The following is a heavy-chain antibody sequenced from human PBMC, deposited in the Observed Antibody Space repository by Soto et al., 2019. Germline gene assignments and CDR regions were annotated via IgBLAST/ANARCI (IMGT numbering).Heavy chain of an antibody. CDR1: GFTFSSYA. J-gene: IGHJ4*02. Sequence: GSLRLSCAASGFTFSSYAMHWVRQAPGKGLEWVAVISYDGSNKYYADSVKGRFTISRDNSKNTLYLQMNSLRAEDTAVYYCARDRARPRYYFDYWGQGTLVTVSS. CDR2: ISYDGSNK. V-gene: IGHV3-30-3*01. CDR3: ARDRARPRYYFDY. D-gene: IGHD3-10*01.